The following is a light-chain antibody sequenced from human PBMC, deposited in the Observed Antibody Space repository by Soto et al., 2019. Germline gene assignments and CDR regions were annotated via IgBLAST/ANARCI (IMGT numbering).Light chain of an antibody. V-gene: IGKV3-11*01. CDR3: QQRNDWPRIT. CDR1: QTIKTY. CDR2: DAS. Sequence: EIVLTQSPATLSLSPGERATLSCRASQTIKTYLAWYQQKPGQAPRLLISDASNRATGVQARFSGSGSGTDFTLTINNLEPEDFAVYFCQQRNDWPRITFGQGTRLEIK. J-gene: IGKJ5*01.